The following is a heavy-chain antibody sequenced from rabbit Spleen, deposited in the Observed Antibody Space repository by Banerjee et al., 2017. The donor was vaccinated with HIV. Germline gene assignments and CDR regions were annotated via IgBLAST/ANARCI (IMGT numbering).Heavy chain of an antibody. J-gene: IGHJ4*01. Sequence: QEQLVESGGGLVQPEGSLTLTCTASGFTVSADYWICWVRQAPGKGLEWIACIYTGSSITYYASWAKGRFTISKTSSTTVTLQMTSLTVADTATYFCARGYRGTYYNGFNLWGQGTLVTVS. D-gene: IGHD8-1*01. CDR3: ARGYRGTYYNGFNL. CDR1: GFTVSADYW. CDR2: IYTGSSIT. V-gene: IGHV1S45*01.